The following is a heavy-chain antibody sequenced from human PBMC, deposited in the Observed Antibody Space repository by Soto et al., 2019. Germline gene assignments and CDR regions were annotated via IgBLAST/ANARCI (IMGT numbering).Heavy chain of an antibody. V-gene: IGHV3-23*01. CDR2: ISGSGGST. J-gene: IGHJ4*02. CDR3: ARRGSGSYYDY. Sequence: EVQLLESGGGLVQPGGSLRLSCAASGFTFSSYAMRWVRQAPVKGLAWVSAISGSGGSTYYADSGKGRFTISRDNSKNTLYLQMNSRRAEDTAVYYCARRGSGSYYDYWGQGTLVTVSS. CDR1: GFTFSSYA. D-gene: IGHD1-26*01.